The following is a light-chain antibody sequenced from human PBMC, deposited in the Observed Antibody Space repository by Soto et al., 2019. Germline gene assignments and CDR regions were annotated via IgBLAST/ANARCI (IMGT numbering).Light chain of an antibody. CDR1: QSVTSN. CDR3: QQYHDWPQT. Sequence: EIIMTQSPATLSVSPGERATLSCRASQSVTSNLAWYQQKPGQAPRLLIYGASTRATGIPARFSGSGSGTEFTLTITSLLPEDFAVYYCQQYHDWPQTFGQGTKVDIK. CDR2: GAS. V-gene: IGKV3-15*01. J-gene: IGKJ1*01.